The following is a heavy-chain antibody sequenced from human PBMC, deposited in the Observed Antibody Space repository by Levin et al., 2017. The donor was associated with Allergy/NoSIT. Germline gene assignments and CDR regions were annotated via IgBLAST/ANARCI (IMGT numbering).Heavy chain of an antibody. V-gene: IGHV1-58*01. J-gene: IGHJ3*02. Sequence: KISCKASGFTFTSSAVQWVRQARGQRLEWIGWIVVGSGNTNYAQKFQERVTITRDMSTSTAYMELSSLRSEDTAVYYCAADLHYYDSSGYAFDIWGQGTMVTVSS. D-gene: IGHD3-22*01. CDR3: AADLHYYDSSGYAFDI. CDR2: IVVGSGNT. CDR1: GFTFTSSA.